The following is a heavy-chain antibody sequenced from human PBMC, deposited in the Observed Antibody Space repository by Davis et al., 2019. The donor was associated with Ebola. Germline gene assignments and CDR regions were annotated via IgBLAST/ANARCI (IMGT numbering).Heavy chain of an antibody. Sequence: GESLKISCEASGFTFSTYWMSWVRQAPGKGLEWVANIKQDGSEKYYVDSVKGRFTISRDNAKNSLYLQMNSLRAEDTAVYYCARDLGNYGMDVWGQGTTVTVSS. CDR1: GFTFSTYW. CDR2: IKQDGSEK. J-gene: IGHJ6*02. V-gene: IGHV3-7*01. D-gene: IGHD7-27*01. CDR3: ARDLGNYGMDV.